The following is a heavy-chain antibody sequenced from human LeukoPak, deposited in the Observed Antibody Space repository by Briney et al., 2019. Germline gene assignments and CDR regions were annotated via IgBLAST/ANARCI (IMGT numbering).Heavy chain of an antibody. J-gene: IGHJ4*02. CDR3: ARGYMTTVTTGPDY. CDR2: IWYDGSNK. V-gene: IGHV3-33*01. D-gene: IGHD4-17*01. Sequence: PGRSLRLSCAASGFTFSSYGMHWVRQAPGKGLEWVAVIWYDGSNKYYADSVKGRFTISGDNSKNTLYLQMNSLRAEDTAVYYCARGYMTTVTTGPDYWGQGTLVTVSS. CDR1: GFTFSSYG.